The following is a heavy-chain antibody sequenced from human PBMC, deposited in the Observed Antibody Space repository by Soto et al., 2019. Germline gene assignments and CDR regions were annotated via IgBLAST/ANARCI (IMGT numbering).Heavy chain of an antibody. V-gene: IGHV4-59*01. CDR2: IYYSGST. CDR1: GGSISNYY. Sequence: QVQLQESGPGLVKPSETLSLTCTVSGGSISNYYWSWIRQPPGKGLEWIGYIYYSGSTNYNPSLKSRVTISLDTSKNQFSLKLSSVTAADTAVYYCVGSYTRYWYFDYWGQGTLVTVSS. CDR3: VGSYTRYWYFDY. J-gene: IGHJ4*02. D-gene: IGHD2-2*02.